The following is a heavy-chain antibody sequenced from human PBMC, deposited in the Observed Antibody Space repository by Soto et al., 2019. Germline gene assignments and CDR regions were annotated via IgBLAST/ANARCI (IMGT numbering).Heavy chain of an antibody. V-gene: IGHV1-8*01. CDR1: GYTFTSYD. D-gene: IGHD3-9*01. CDR3: ARGNRFYDILTGYYRAYGMDV. Sequence: ASVKVSCKASGYTFTSYDINWVRQATGQGLEWMGWMNPNSGNTSYAQKFQGRVTMTRNTSISTAYMELSSLISEDTAGYYCARGNRFYDILTGYYRAYGMDVWG. J-gene: IGHJ6*02. CDR2: MNPNSGNT.